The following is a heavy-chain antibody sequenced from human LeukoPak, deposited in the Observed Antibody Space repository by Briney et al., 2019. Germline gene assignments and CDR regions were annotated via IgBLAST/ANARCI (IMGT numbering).Heavy chain of an antibody. J-gene: IGHJ3*02. Sequence: PGGSLRLSCAASRFTFSSYAMSWVRQAPGKGLEWVSAIRGSGGSTYYADSVKGRFTISRDNSKNTLYLQMNSLRAEDTAVYYCAKDWWFGERPDALDIWGQGTMVTVSS. CDR2: IRGSGGST. CDR3: AKDWWFGERPDALDI. V-gene: IGHV3-23*01. D-gene: IGHD3-10*01. CDR1: RFTFSSYA.